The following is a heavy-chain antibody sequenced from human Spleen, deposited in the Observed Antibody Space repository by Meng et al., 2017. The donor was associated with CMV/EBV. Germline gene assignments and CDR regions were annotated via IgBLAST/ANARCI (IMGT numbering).Heavy chain of an antibody. CDR3: AKGQGFDP. CDR2: ISAYNGDT. Sequence: ASVKVSCKASGYIFTKYGVNWMRQAPGQGPEWMGWISAYNGDTMYAPKVQGRVTITADKSTSTAYMELNRLRSEDTAVYYCAKGQGFDPWGQGTLVTVSS. V-gene: IGHV1-18*01. CDR1: GYIFTKYG. J-gene: IGHJ5*02.